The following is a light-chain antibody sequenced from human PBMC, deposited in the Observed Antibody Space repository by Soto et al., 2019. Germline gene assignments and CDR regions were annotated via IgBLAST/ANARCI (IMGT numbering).Light chain of an antibody. Sequence: DIQMTQTPSTLSASVGDRVTITCRASQSISRSLAWYQQKPGKAPKVLIYKTSSLKSGVPSRFSGSGSGTEFTLTISSLQPDDFATYYCQQYNSYSLLTFGGGTKVEIK. V-gene: IGKV1-5*03. CDR1: QSISRS. CDR3: QQYNSYSLLT. CDR2: KTS. J-gene: IGKJ4*01.